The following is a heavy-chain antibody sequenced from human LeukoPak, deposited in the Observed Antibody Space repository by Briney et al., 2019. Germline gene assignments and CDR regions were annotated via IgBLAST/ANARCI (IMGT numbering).Heavy chain of an antibody. J-gene: IGHJ3*02. D-gene: IGHD4-17*01. CDR2: ISYIGTT. CDR1: GDSFSSDY. CDR3: ARDLVTVTKGFDI. Sequence: SVTLSLTCAVSGDSFSSDYWTWIRQPPGRGLEWIGYISYIGTTNYFPSPKSQVTISIDTSKNQFSLKVSSVTTADTAVYYCARDLVTVTKGFDIWGLGTMVSVSS. V-gene: IGHV4-59*01.